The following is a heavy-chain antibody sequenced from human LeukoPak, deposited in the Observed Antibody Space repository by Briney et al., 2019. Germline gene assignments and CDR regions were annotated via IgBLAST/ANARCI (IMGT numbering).Heavy chain of an antibody. V-gene: IGHV4-34*01. CDR1: GGSFSGYY. CDR2: INHSGST. Sequence: SQTLSLTCAVYGGSFSGYYWSWIRHPPGKGLEWIREINHSGSTNYNPSLKSRVTISVDTSKNQFSLKLSSVAAADTAVYYCARPTTGSYDYWGQGTLVTVSS. J-gene: IGHJ4*02. CDR3: ARPTTGSYDY. D-gene: IGHD1-26*01.